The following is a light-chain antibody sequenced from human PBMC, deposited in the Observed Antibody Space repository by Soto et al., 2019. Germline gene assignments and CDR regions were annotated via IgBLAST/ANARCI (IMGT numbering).Light chain of an antibody. CDR3: QQYSNWPWT. J-gene: IGKJ1*01. CDR2: GAS. V-gene: IGKV3-15*01. CDR1: QSVSSN. Sequence: EIVMTQSPATLSVSPGERATLSCRASQSVSSNLAWYQQKPGQAPRLLIYGASTRATGIPGRFSGSGSGTEFTLTISSLQSEDFAVYYCQQYSNWPWTFGQGTKVDIK.